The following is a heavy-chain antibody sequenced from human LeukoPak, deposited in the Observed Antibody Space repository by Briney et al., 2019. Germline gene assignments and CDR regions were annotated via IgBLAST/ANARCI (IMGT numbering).Heavy chain of an antibody. D-gene: IGHD3-3*01. Sequence: ASVKVSCKASGYTFTGYYMHWVRQAPGQGLEWMGWINPNSGGANYAQKFQGRVTMTRDTSISTAYMELSRLRSDDTAVYYCARENTIFGVVIHHPINWFDPWGQGTLVTVSS. V-gene: IGHV1-2*02. CDR3: ARENTIFGVVIHHPINWFDP. CDR2: INPNSGGA. J-gene: IGHJ5*02. CDR1: GYTFTGYY.